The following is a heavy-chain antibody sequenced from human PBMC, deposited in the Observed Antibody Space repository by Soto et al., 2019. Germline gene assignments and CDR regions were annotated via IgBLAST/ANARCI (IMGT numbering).Heavy chain of an antibody. J-gene: IGHJ4*02. Sequence: DVQLVESGGGLVQPGGSLRLSCAASGFTFSNYWMHWVRLTPGKGLVWVSRVNGDGSITSYADSVKGRFTISRDNAKNTLYLQMNSLRDEDTALYYCARVSQGSYCSGGNCYSDYWGQGTLATVSS. D-gene: IGHD2-15*01. CDR3: ARVSQGSYCSGGNCYSDY. CDR1: GFTFSNYW. V-gene: IGHV3-74*01. CDR2: VNGDGSIT.